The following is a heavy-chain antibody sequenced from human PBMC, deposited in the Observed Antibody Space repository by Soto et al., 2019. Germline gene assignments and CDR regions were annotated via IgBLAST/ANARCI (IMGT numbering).Heavy chain of an antibody. J-gene: IGHJ5*02. Sequence: GGSLRLSCAASGFTFSSYAMSWVRQAPGKGLEWVSAISGSGGSTYYADSVKGRFTISRDNSKKTSYLQMNSLRAEDTAVYYCAKDLWQIYHDSSGYPSDPWGKVNLV. CDR2: ISGSGGST. CDR3: AKDLWQIYHDSSGYPSDP. D-gene: IGHD3-22*01. CDR1: GFTFSSYA. V-gene: IGHV3-23*01.